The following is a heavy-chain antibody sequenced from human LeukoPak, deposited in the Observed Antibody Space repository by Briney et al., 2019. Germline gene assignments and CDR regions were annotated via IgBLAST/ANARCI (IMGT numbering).Heavy chain of an antibody. Sequence: GGSLRLSCAASGFTFSSYAMSWVRQAPGKGLEWVSAISGSGGSTYYADSVKGRFTISRDNSKNTLYLQMNSLRAEDTAVYYCAKVSTRRIVVVLAARYFDYWGQGTLVTVSS. CDR2: ISGSGGST. D-gene: IGHD2-15*01. V-gene: IGHV3-23*01. CDR3: AKVSTRRIVVVLAARYFDY. J-gene: IGHJ4*01. CDR1: GFTFSSYA.